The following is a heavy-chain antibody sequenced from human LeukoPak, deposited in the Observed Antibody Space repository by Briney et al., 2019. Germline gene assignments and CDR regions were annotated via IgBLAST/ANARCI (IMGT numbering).Heavy chain of an antibody. CDR1: GFTFSTYA. J-gene: IGHJ4*02. V-gene: IGHV3-23*01. D-gene: IGHD6-19*01. Sequence: GGSLRLSCAASGFTFSTYAVNWVRQAPGKGLEWVSTISGSGDSTYYADSVKGRFTISRDNSKDTLYLQMNSLRAEDTAVYYCARAIAVAGTLDYWGQGTLVTVSS. CDR3: ARAIAVAGTLDY. CDR2: ISGSGDST.